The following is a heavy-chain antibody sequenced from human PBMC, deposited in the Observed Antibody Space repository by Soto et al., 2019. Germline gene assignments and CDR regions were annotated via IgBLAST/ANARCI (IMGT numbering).Heavy chain of an antibody. CDR1: GFTFSSYG. J-gene: IGHJ4*02. V-gene: IGHV3-30*18. D-gene: IGHD2-15*01. CDR3: AKDWGLGYCSGGSYSQLDY. CDR2: ISYDGSNK. Sequence: GGSLRLSCAASGFTFSSYGMHWVRQAPGKGLEWVAVISYDGSNKYYADSVKGRFTISRDNSKNTLYLQMNSLRAEDTAVYYCAKDWGLGYCSGGSYSQLDYWSQGTLVTVSS.